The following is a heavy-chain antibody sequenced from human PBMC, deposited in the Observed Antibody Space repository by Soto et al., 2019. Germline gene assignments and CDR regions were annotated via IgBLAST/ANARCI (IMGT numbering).Heavy chain of an antibody. CDR1: GFTFSSYG. CDR2: IWYDVNNK. D-gene: IGHD1-26*01. CDR3: ATGGSGAIFDYFAY. V-gene: IGHV3-33*01. J-gene: IGHJ4*02. Sequence: QVQLVESGGGVVQPGKSLRLSCAASGFTFSSYGMHWVRQAPGKGLEWVAVIWYDVNNKYYADSVKGRFTISRDNSKNTLYLQMRGLRVDDTAVYYWATGGSGAIFDYFAYWGQGTLVTVSS.